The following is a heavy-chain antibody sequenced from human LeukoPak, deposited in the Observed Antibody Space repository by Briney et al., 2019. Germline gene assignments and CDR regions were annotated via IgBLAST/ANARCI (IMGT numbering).Heavy chain of an antibody. J-gene: IGHJ4*02. Sequence: SQTLSLTCAVYGGSSSGYYWSWIRQPPGKGLEWIGEINHSGSTNYNPSLKSRVTISVDTSKNQFSLKLSSVTAADTAVYYCARGSYDYVWGSYRLYYFDYWGQGTLVTVSS. CDR2: INHSGST. CDR3: ARGSYDYVWGSYRLYYFDY. V-gene: IGHV4-34*01. CDR1: GGSSSGYY. D-gene: IGHD3-16*02.